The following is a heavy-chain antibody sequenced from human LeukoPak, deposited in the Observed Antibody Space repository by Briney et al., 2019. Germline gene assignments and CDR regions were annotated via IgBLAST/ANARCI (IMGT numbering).Heavy chain of an antibody. CDR2: IYYSGST. V-gene: IGHV4-59*01. CDR1: GVSISSYY. Sequence: SETLSLTCAVSGVSISSYYWSWIRQPPGKGLEWVGYIYYSGSTNYNPSLKRRVTISVDTSKNQFSLKLSSVTAADTAVYYCARDSDSSSWHFDYWGQGTLVAVSS. CDR3: ARDSDSSSWHFDY. J-gene: IGHJ4*02. D-gene: IGHD6-13*01.